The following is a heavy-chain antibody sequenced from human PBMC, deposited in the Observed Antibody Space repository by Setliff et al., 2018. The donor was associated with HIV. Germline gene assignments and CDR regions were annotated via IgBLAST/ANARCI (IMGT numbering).Heavy chain of an antibody. D-gene: IGHD5-18*01. CDR3: ARGGYRDGYDY. V-gene: IGHV4-61*01. CDR1: GDFFSSDYY. J-gene: IGHJ4*02. CDR2: IHSYGST. Sequence: PSETLSPTCTISGDFFSSDYYWGWIRQSPGKGLEWIGYIHSYGSTDYNPSLESRVTISVDTSKNQLSLKLRSVAAADTAVYYCARGGYRDGYDYWGQGTLVTVS.